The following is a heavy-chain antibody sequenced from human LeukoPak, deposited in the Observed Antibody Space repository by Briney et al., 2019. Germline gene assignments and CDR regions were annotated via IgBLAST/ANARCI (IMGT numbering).Heavy chain of an antibody. D-gene: IGHD7-27*01. CDR2: IIPIFGTA. CDR1: GGTFSSYA. V-gene: IGHV1-69*05. Sequence: EASVKVSCKAPGGTFSSYAISWVRQAPGQGLEWMGGIIPIFGTASYAQKFQGRVTITTDESTSTAYMELSSLRSEDTAVYYCARAWGLGIRDAFDIWGQGTMVTVSS. CDR3: ARAWGLGIRDAFDI. J-gene: IGHJ3*02.